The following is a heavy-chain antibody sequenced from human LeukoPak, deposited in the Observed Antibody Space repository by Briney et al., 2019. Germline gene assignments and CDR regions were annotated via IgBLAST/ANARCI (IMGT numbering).Heavy chain of an antibody. D-gene: IGHD6-19*01. CDR1: GDSVSSNSAA. CDR3: ARGGPPLTLDSSGLGARRLFDY. J-gene: IGHJ4*02. Sequence: SQTLSLTCAISGDSVSSNSAAWNWIRQSPSRGLEWLGRTYYRSKWYNDYAVSVKSRITINPDTSKNQFSLQLNSVTPEDTAVYYCARGGPPLTLDSSGLGARRLFDYWGQGTLVTVSS. CDR2: TYYRSKWYN. V-gene: IGHV6-1*01.